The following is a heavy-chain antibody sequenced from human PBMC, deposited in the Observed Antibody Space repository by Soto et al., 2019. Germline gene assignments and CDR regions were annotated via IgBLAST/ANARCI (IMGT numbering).Heavy chain of an antibody. CDR3: AKGPNDSVWGSYRPYAFDI. J-gene: IGHJ3*02. CDR1: GFTFSSYA. D-gene: IGHD3-16*02. CDR2: ISGSGGST. V-gene: IGHV3-23*01. Sequence: GGSLRLSCAASGFTFSSYAMSWVRQAPGKGLEWVSAISGSGGSTYYADSVKGRFTISRDNSKNTLYLQMNSLRAEDTAVYYCAKGPNDSVWGSYRPYAFDIWGQGTMVTVSS.